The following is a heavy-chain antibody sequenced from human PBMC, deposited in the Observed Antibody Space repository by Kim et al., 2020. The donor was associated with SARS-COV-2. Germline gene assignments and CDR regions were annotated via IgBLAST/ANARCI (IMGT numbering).Heavy chain of an antibody. Sequence: SETLSLTCTVSGGSISSSSYYWGWIRQPPGKGLEWIGSIYYSGSTYYNPSLKSRVTISVDTSKNQFSLKLSSVTAADTAVYYCARLNLDCSSCPPSMDVWGQGTTVTVSS. CDR3: ARLNLDCSSCPPSMDV. J-gene: IGHJ6*02. CDR1: GGSISSSSYY. V-gene: IGHV4-39*01. D-gene: IGHD6-13*01. CDR2: IYYSGST.